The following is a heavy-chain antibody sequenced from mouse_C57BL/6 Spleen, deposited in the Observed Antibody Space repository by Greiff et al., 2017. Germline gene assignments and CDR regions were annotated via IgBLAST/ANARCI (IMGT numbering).Heavy chain of an antibody. V-gene: IGHV1-50*01. CDR3: ARCYSNYWCFDV. J-gene: IGHJ1*03. CDR2: IDPSDSYT. D-gene: IGHD2-5*01. Sequence: VQLHQPGAELVKPGASVKLSCKASGYTFTSYWMQWVKQRPGQGLEWIGEIDPSDSYTNYNQKFKGKATLTVDTSSSTAYMQLSSLTSEDSAVYYCARCYSNYWCFDVWGTGTTVTVSS. CDR1: GYTFTSYW.